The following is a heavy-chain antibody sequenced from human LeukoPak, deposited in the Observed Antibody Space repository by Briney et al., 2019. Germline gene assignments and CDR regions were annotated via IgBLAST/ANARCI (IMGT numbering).Heavy chain of an antibody. J-gene: IGHJ4*02. Sequence: GGSLRLSCAASGFTFSSYAMHWVRQAPGKGLEWVAFIRYDGSNKYYADSVKGRFTISRDNSKNTLYLQMNNLRAEDTAVYYCAKDGDTAMGFFGNWGQGTLVTVSS. CDR3: AKDGDTAMGFFGN. V-gene: IGHV3-30*02. CDR2: IRYDGSNK. CDR1: GFTFSSYA. D-gene: IGHD5-18*01.